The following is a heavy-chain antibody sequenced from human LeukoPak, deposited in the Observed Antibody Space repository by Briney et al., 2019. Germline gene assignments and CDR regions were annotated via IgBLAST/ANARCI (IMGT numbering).Heavy chain of an antibody. D-gene: IGHD5-24*01. Sequence: GGSLRLSCAASGFTFDDYAMHWVRQAPGKGLEWVSGISWNSGIIGYVDSVKGRFTISRDNAKNSLYLQMNSLRAEDTALYYCAKVYPRRDGYSYYLDYWGQGTLVTVSS. V-gene: IGHV3-9*01. CDR2: ISWNSGII. J-gene: IGHJ4*02. CDR3: AKVYPRRDGYSYYLDY. CDR1: GFTFDDYA.